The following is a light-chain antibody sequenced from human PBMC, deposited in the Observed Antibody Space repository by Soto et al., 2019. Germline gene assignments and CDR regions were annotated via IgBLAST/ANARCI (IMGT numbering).Light chain of an antibody. J-gene: IGKJ2*01. CDR1: QSVNSN. V-gene: IGKV3-15*01. Sequence: EIVMTQSPATLSVSPGERATLSCRASQSVNSNLAWYQQKPGHSPRLLIYGASTRFTGIPARFSGSGSGTEFTLTISSLQSEDFAIYYCQQHNSWPPVFGQGTKLEIK. CDR2: GAS. CDR3: QQHNSWPPV.